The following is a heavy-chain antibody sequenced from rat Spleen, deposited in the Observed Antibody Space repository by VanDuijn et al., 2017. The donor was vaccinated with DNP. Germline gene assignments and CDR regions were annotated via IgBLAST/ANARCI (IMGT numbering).Heavy chain of an antibody. V-gene: IGHV3-1*01. J-gene: IGHJ2*01. D-gene: IGHD1-1*01. CDR1: GYSITSNY. CDR3: ARYPYYYSGDYFDY. Sequence: EVQLQESGPGLVKPSQSLSLTCSVTGYSITSNYWGWIRKFPGNKMEWMGYISYSGSTSYNPSLKSRISITRDTSKNQFFLQLNSVTTEDTATYYCARYPYYYSGDYFDYWGQGVMVTVSS. CDR2: ISYSGST.